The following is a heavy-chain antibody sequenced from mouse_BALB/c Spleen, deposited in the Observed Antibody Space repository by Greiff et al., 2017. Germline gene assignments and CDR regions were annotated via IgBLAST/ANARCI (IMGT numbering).Heavy chain of an antibody. CDR3: ARGGNSFAY. CDR2: INSNGGST. V-gene: IGHV5-6-3*01. CDR1: GFTFSSYG. D-gene: IGHD2-1*01. J-gene: IGHJ3*01. Sequence: EVNVVESGGGLVQPGGSLKLSCAASGFTFSSYGMSWVRQTPDKRLELVATINSNGGSTYYPDSVKGRFTISRDNAKNTLFLQMTSLRSEDTAMYYCARGGNSFAYWGQGTLVTVSA.